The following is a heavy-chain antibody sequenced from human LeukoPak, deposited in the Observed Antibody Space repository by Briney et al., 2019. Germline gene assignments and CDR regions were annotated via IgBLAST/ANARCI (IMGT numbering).Heavy chain of an antibody. CDR2: ISGSSSYI. V-gene: IGHV3-21*04. Sequence: GGSLRLSCAASEFTFNTYSMNWVRQAPGKGLEWVSSISGSSSYIYYADSVKGRFTISRDNAKNSLYLQMNSLRAEDTALYYCARSEERPFGVFDYWGQGTLVTVSS. CDR1: EFTFNTYS. J-gene: IGHJ4*02. D-gene: IGHD3-10*01. CDR3: ARSEERPFGVFDY.